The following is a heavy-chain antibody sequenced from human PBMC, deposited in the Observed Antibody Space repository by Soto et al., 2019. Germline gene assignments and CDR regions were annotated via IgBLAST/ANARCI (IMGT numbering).Heavy chain of an antibody. J-gene: IGHJ6*02. V-gene: IGHV3-23*01. Sequence: EVQLLESGGGLVQPGGSLRLSCAASGFTFRNYAMIWVRQAPGTGLEWVSGISGSGDTTYYAASLKGRFTISRDNSKNTLYLQMNSLRAEDTAMYYCAKDPSRPRFGEDYGVDVWGQGTTVSISS. CDR2: ISGSGDTT. CDR3: AKDPSRPRFGEDYGVDV. D-gene: IGHD3-10*01. CDR1: GFTFRNYA.